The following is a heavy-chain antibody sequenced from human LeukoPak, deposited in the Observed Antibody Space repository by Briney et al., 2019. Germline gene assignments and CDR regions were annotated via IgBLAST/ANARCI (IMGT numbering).Heavy chain of an antibody. D-gene: IGHD6-13*01. CDR2: IYYTGNT. CDR3: ASRREQQLVPSALDY. V-gene: IGHV4-59*12. J-gene: IGHJ4*02. Sequence: PSETLSLTCTVSGDSISTYYWNWIRQPPGKGLEWIGYIYYTGNTNYNPSLRSRVTISIDTSKNQFFLNLTSVTAADTAVYYCASRREQQLVPSALDYWGQGTLVTVSS. CDR1: GDSISTYY.